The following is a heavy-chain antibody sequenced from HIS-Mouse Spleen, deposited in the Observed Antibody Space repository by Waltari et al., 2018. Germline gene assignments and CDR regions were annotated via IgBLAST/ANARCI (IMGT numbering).Heavy chain of an antibody. CDR3: ASLYYDILTGYYRDY. Sequence: EVQLVDSVGGLVKPGGSLRLSWAASGFTFSSDRINWVRQAPGKGLEWVSAISSSSSYIYYADSVKGRFTISRDNAKNSLYLQMNSLRAEDTAVYYCASLYYDILTGYYRDYWGQGTLVTVSS. J-gene: IGHJ4*02. V-gene: IGHV3-21*01. CDR2: ISSSSSYI. CDR1: GFTFSSDR. D-gene: IGHD3-9*01.